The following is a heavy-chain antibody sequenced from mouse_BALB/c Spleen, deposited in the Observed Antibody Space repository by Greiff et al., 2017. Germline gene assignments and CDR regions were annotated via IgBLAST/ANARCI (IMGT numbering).Heavy chain of an antibody. Sequence: QVQLQQSGAELVKPGASVKLSCKTSGYTFTSYWIQWVKQRPGQGLGWIGEIFPGTGTTYYNEKFKGKATLTIDTSSSTAYMQLSSLTSEDSAVYFCARNHYLDYWGQGTTLTVSS. CDR1: GYTFTSYW. CDR2: IFPGTGTT. V-gene: IGHV1S132*01. J-gene: IGHJ2*01. CDR3: ARNHYLDY.